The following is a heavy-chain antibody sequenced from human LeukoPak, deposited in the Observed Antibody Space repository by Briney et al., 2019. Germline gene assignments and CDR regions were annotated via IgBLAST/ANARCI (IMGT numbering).Heavy chain of an antibody. CDR2: ISDDGSRQ. Sequence: GGSLRLSCAATGFTFSNYAIHWGRQAPGKGLEWVAFISDDGSRQHYADSVKGRFTISRDNSKSTLNLQMNSLRAEDTAVYYCVKDRTGTYTLDYWGQGTLVTVSS. V-gene: IGHV3-30-3*01. J-gene: IGHJ4*02. CDR1: GFTFSNYA. D-gene: IGHD3-10*01. CDR3: VKDRTGTYTLDY.